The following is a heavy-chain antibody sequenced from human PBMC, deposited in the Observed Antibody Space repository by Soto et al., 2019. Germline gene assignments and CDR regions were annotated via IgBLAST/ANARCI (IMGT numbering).Heavy chain of an antibody. V-gene: IGHV4-38-2*02. J-gene: IGHJ6*02. CDR2: ISHTGTT. D-gene: IGHD4-17*01. Sequence: SETLSLTCLVSGFPISSPYSWGWIRQPPGKGLEWIGSISHTGTTSYSPSLTSRVSISVDTSKNQVSLKLASVTAADTAVYFCARVTMVIRDSDHFGVDVWGHGTTVTVSS. CDR1: GFPISSPYS. CDR3: ARVTMVIRDSDHFGVDV.